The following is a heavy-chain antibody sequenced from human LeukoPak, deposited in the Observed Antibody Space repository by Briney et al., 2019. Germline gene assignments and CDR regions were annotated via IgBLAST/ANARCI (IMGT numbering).Heavy chain of an antibody. CDR2: IYYSGST. CDR1: GGSISSGDYY. J-gene: IGHJ4*02. D-gene: IGHD4-23*01. Sequence: SETLSLTCTVSGGSISSGDYYWSWIRQPPGKGLEWIGYIYYSGSTNYNPSLKSRVTISVDTSKNQFSLKLSSATAADTAVYYCARESDGGNGFDYWGQGTLVTVSS. CDR3: ARESDGGNGFDY. V-gene: IGHV4-61*08.